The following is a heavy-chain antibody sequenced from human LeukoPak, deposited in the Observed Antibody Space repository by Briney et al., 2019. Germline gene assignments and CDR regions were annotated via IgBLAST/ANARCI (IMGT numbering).Heavy chain of an antibody. D-gene: IGHD6-19*01. J-gene: IGHJ3*02. CDR3: ARGRGSGWYDAFDI. V-gene: IGHV3-33*01. CDR1: GFTFSSHG. Sequence: GRSLRLSCAASGFTFSSHGMHWVRQAPGKGLEWVAVIWYDGSNKFYADSVRGRFTISRDSSKNTLYVQMNSLRAEDTAVYYCARGRGSGWYDAFDIWGQGTMVTVSS. CDR2: IWYDGSNK.